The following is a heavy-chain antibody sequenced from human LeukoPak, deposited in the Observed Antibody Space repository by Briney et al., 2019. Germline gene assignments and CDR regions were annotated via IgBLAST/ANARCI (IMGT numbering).Heavy chain of an antibody. CDR1: GFIFSNHS. CDR2: ISSRGSYR. CDR3: VRGSRKLGGMDV. J-gene: IGHJ6*02. V-gene: IGHV3-21*01. D-gene: IGHD1-7*01. Sequence: GGSLRLSCVVSGFIFSNHSMNWVRQAPGRGLEWVSSISSRGSYRFYADSVKGRFTISRDNASKSLSLQMTSLGGEDTAVYYCVRGSRKLGGMDVWGQGTTVTVSS.